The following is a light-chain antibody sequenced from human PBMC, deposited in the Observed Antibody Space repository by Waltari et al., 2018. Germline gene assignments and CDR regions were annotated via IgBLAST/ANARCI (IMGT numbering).Light chain of an antibody. V-gene: IGKV2-30*02. Sequence: DVAMTQSPLSLPVTLGQPASISCSSSEGLVHRDGTTYLNWVNQSPGQSPRRLIYKVSNRDSVVPDRFSGSGSGTDFTLKISRVEAEDVGVYYCMQGTFWPYTFGQVTKLEIK. CDR2: KVS. CDR3: MQGTFWPYT. CDR1: EGLVHRDGTTY. J-gene: IGKJ2*01.